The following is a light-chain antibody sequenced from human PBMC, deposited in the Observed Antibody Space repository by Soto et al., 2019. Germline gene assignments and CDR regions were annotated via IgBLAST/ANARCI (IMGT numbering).Light chain of an antibody. CDR2: EVS. Sequence: QSALTQPASVSGSPGQSITISCIGTSSDVGSYNLVSWYQQHPGKAPKVLIYEVSERPSGVSNRFSGSKSGNTASLTISGLQAEDEADYHCSSYTTIKTVVFGGGTKLTVL. CDR1: SSDVGSYNL. CDR3: SSYTTIKTVV. J-gene: IGLJ2*01. V-gene: IGLV2-14*02.